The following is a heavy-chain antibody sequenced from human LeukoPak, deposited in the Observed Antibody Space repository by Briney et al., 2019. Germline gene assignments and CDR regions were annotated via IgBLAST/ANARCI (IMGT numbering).Heavy chain of an antibody. CDR1: GGSISSYY. CDR3: ARVSVDYDILTGYYAVFDY. Sequence: PSETLSLTCTVSGGSISSYYWSWIRQPPGKGLEWIGYIYYSGSTNYNPSLKSRVTISVDTSKNQFSLKLSSVTAADTAVYYCARVSVDYDILTGYYAVFDYWGQGTLVTVSS. CDR2: IYYSGST. D-gene: IGHD3-9*01. V-gene: IGHV4-59*01. J-gene: IGHJ4*02.